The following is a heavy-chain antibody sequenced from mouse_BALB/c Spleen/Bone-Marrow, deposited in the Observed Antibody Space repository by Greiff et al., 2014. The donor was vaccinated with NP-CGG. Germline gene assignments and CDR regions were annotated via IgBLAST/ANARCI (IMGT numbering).Heavy chain of an antibody. CDR3: ARGHYYGSRNWYFDV. CDR1: GYTFTDYN. Sequence: SGPELVKPGASVKIPCKASGYTFTDYNMDWVKQSHGKSLEWIGDINPNNGGTIYNQKFKGKATLTVDKSSSTAYMELRSLTSEDTAVYYCARGHYYGSRNWYFDVWGAGTTVTVSS. CDR2: INPNNGGT. J-gene: IGHJ1*01. D-gene: IGHD1-1*01. V-gene: IGHV1-18*01.